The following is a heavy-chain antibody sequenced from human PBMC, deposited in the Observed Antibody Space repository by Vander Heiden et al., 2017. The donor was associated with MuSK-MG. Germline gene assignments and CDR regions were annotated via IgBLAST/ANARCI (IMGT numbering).Heavy chain of an antibody. D-gene: IGHD3-16*02. CDR2: ISRSSSYI. J-gene: IGHJ5*02. CDR3: ARGVITFGGVIVIPNWFDP. Sequence: EVQLVEPGGGLVKPGGSLRLSWASSGFTFGGSSMDWVRQAPGKGLEGVASISRSSSYIYYADSVKGRFTISRDNAKNSLYLQMNSLRAEDTAVYYCARGVITFGGVIVIPNWFDPWGQGTLVTVSS. V-gene: IGHV3-21*01. CDR1: GFTFGGSS.